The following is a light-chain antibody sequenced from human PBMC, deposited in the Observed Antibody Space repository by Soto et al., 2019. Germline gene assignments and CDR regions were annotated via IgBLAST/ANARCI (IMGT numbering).Light chain of an antibody. Sequence: DIQMTQSPSTLSASVGDRVTITCRASQSITTWLAWYQQKPGKAPKLLIYDASSLESGVPSRFSGSGSGTELTLTITAVQPDDFAIYYCQQYYSFPYTFGHGTKLVIK. CDR3: QQYYSFPYT. V-gene: IGKV1-5*01. CDR2: DAS. J-gene: IGKJ2*01. CDR1: QSITTW.